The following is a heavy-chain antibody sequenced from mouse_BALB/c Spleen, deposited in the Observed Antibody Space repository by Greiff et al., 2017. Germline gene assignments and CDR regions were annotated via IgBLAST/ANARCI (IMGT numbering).Heavy chain of an antibody. CDR1: GFTFSSFG. CDR2: ISSGSSTI. CDR3: ASYYYGSSTWFAY. V-gene: IGHV5-17*02. Sequence: EVQVVESGGGLVQPGGSRKLSCAASGFTFSSFGMHWVRQAPEKGLEWVAYISSGSSTIYYADTVKGRFTISRDNPKNTLFLQMTSLRSEDTAMYYCASYYYGSSTWFAYWGQGTLVTVSA. D-gene: IGHD1-1*01. J-gene: IGHJ3*01.